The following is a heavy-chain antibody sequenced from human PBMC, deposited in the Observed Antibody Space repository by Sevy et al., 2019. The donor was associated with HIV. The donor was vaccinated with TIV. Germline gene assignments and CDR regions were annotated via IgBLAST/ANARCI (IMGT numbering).Heavy chain of an antibody. CDR2: IYYNGHI. J-gene: IGHJ4*02. Sequence: SETLSLTRTVSGGSITSLYWNWIRQPPGKGLEWIANIYYNGHINYNPSLKSRVTLTLDTSKNQFSLRLISVTAADTAMYYCAGENAWGRCYSWGQGTLVTVSS. CDR3: AGENAWGRCYS. D-gene: IGHD1-26*01. V-gene: IGHV4-59*11. CDR1: GGSITSLY.